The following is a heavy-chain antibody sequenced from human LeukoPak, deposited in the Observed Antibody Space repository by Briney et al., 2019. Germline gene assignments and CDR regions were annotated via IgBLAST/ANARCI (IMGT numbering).Heavy chain of an antibody. Sequence: GGSPRLSCAASGFTFSTYSMNWVRQAPGKGLEWVSSISSSSSYIYYADSVKGRFTISRDNAKNSLYLQMNSLRAEDTAVYYCARDRHDILTGYYPAREDYWGQGTLVTVSS. CDR3: ARDRHDILTGYYPAREDY. V-gene: IGHV3-21*01. CDR2: ISSSSSYI. J-gene: IGHJ4*02. D-gene: IGHD3-9*01. CDR1: GFTFSTYS.